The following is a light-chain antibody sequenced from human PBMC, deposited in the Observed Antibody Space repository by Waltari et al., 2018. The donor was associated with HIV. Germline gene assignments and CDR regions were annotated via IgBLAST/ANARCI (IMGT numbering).Light chain of an antibody. Sequence: QAALTQPPSASGTPGQRVTISCSGGRANIGRNSVSWFQQVPGTAPKPLNYKDNQRPSGVPDRFSASKSGTSASLAISGLRSEDEADYYCAAWDVSLRGLVFGGGTKLTVL. J-gene: IGLJ2*01. CDR2: KDN. CDR3: AAWDVSLRGLV. CDR1: RANIGRNS. V-gene: IGLV1-47*01.